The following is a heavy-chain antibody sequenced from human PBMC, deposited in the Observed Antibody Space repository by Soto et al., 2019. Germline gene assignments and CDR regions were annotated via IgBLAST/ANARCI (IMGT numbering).Heavy chain of an antibody. Sequence: GGSLRLSCAASGFTFSSYSMNWVRQAPGKGLEWVSSISSSSSYIYYADSVKGRFTISRDNAKNSLYLQMNSLRAEDTAAYYCAREPTLAYCGGDCYSGHFDYWGQGTLVTVSS. CDR2: ISSSSSYI. V-gene: IGHV3-21*01. CDR1: GFTFSSYS. D-gene: IGHD2-21*02. CDR3: AREPTLAYCGGDCYSGHFDY. J-gene: IGHJ4*02.